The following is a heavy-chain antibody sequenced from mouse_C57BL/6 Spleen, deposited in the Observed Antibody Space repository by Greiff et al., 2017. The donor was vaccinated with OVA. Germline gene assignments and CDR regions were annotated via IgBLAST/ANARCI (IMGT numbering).Heavy chain of an antibody. D-gene: IGHD1-1*01. Sequence: QVQLQQPGAELVKPGASVKMSCKASGYTFTSYWITWVKQRPGQGLEWIGDIYPGSGSTNYNEKFKSKATLTVDTSSSTAYMQLSSLTSEDSAVYYCASEYYGSSPHAMDYWGQGTSVTVSS. CDR3: ASEYYGSSPHAMDY. J-gene: IGHJ4*01. V-gene: IGHV1-55*01. CDR2: IYPGSGST. CDR1: GYTFTSYW.